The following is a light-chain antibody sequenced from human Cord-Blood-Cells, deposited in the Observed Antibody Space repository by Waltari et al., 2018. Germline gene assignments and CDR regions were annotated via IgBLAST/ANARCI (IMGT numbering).Light chain of an antibody. CDR2: GAS. Sequence: EIVMTQSPATLSVSPGERATLSCRASQSVSSNLAWYQQKPGQAPRLLIYGASTRATGIPTRFSGSGSGTEFPLTISSLQSEDFAVYYCQQYNNWPPTFGQGTKVEIK. J-gene: IGKJ1*01. V-gene: IGKV3-15*01. CDR3: QQYNNWPPT. CDR1: QSVSSN.